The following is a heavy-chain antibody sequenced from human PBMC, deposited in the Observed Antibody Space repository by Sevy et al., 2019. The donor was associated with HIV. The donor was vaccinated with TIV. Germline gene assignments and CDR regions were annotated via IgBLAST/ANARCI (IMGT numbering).Heavy chain of an antibody. Sequence: GGSLRLSCTASGFAFNTYAMYWVRQAPGKGLEWVSSISTNGNITYYSDSVKGRFIVSRDSSKNTVYLQMHSLRVDDTAVYYCARESGSYCSSTSCLGHYYYGMDVWGQGTTVTVSS. CDR2: ISTNGNIT. CDR3: ARESGSYCSSTSCLGHYYYGMDV. D-gene: IGHD2-2*01. CDR1: GFAFNTYA. V-gene: IGHV3-23*01. J-gene: IGHJ6*02.